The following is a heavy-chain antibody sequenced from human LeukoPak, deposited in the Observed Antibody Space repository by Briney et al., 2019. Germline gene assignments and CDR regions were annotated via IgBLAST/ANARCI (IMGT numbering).Heavy chain of an antibody. CDR1: GGPISSGSYY. CDR2: ISTSGIT. Sequence: SSETLSLTCTVSGGPISSGSYYWHWIRQPAGKGLEWIGRISTSGITKYNPSLKSRVTIPVDTSKNQFSLKLSSVTAADTAVYYCARGPDYSNYVDYWGQGTLVTVSS. D-gene: IGHD4-11*01. CDR3: ARGPDYSNYVDY. J-gene: IGHJ4*02. V-gene: IGHV4-61*02.